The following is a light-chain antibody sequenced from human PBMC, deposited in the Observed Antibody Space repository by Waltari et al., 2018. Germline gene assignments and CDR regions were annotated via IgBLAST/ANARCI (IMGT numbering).Light chain of an antibody. CDR3: ASYTSSSTWV. J-gene: IGLJ3*02. CDR1: SSDVGGYNY. V-gene: IGLV2-14*03. CDR2: DVS. Sequence: QSALTQPASVSGSPGQSTTISCTGTSSDVGGYNYVCWYQHHPGKAPKLMLYDVSYRPSGVSNRLSVSKSGNTASLTISGLQAEDEADYYCASYTSSSTWVFGGGTKLTVL.